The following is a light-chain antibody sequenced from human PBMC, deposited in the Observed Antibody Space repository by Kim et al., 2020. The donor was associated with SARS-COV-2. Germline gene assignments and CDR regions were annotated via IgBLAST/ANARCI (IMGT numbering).Light chain of an antibody. V-gene: IGKV2D-29*01. J-gene: IGKJ2*03. CDR1: QSLLHSDGKIS. CDR3: MQGLQRLYS. CDR2: EVS. Sequence: QPASISCKSSQSLLHSDGKISLYWYLQKPGQPPQLLIYEVSKRFSGVTERFSGSGSGTDFTLKISRVEAEDVGLYYCMQGLQRLYSFGQGTKLEIK.